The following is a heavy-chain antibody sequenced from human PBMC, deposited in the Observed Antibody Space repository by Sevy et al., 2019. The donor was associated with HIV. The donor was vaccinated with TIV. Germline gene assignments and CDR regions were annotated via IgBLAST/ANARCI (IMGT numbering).Heavy chain of an antibody. V-gene: IGHV3-23*01. CDR2: ISGSGGST. Sequence: GGSLRLSCTASGFTFSSYEMNWVRQGPGKGLEWVSGISGSGGSTYYADSVKGRFTISKDISKNTLYLQMNSLRAEDTALYYCALGGYYYDSSGYYTLDYWGQGTRVTVSS. D-gene: IGHD3-22*01. CDR3: ALGGYYYDSSGYYTLDY. J-gene: IGHJ4*02. CDR1: GFTFSSYE.